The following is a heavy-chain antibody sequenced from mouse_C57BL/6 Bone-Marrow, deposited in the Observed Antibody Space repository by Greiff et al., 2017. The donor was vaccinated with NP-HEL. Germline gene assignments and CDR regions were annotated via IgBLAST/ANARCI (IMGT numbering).Heavy chain of an antibody. CDR3: ARWPPLLYYFDY. V-gene: IGHV1-22*01. D-gene: IGHD1-1*01. CDR1: GYTFTDYN. CDR2: INPNNGGT. Sequence: EVQLQQSGPELVKPGASVKMSCKASGYTFTDYNMHWVKQSHGKSLEWIGYINPNNGGTSYNQKFKGKATLTVNKSSSTAYMELRSLTSEDSAVYYCARWPPLLYYFDYWGQGTTLTVSS. J-gene: IGHJ2*01.